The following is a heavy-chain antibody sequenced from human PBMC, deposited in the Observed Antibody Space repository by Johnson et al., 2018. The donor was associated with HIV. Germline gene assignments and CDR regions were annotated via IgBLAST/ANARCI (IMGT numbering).Heavy chain of an antibody. J-gene: IGHJ3*02. CDR2: IHSGGST. CDR3: ARGGIIHDAFDI. Sequence: VQLVESGGGLIQPGGSLRLSCAVFGFTVSRNYMSWVRQAPGKGMEWVSVIHSGGSTYYADSVKGRFTISRDNSKNTLYLQMSSLRAEDTAVYYCARGGIIHDAFDIWGQGTMVTVSS. V-gene: IGHV3-66*03. CDR1: GFTVSRNY. D-gene: IGHD1-1*01.